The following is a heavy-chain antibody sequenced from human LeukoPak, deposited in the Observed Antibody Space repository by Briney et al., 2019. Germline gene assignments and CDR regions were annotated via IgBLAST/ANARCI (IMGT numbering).Heavy chain of an antibody. CDR1: GFTVSSNY. CDR3: AKLYGSGSWDYYYGMDV. V-gene: IGHV3-23*01. D-gene: IGHD3-10*01. J-gene: IGHJ6*04. CDR2: ISGSGGST. Sequence: GGSLRLSCAASGFTVSSNYMSWVRQAPGKGLEWVSAISGSGGSTYYADSVKGRFTISRDNSKNKLYLQMNSLRAEDTAVYYCAKLYGSGSWDYYYGMDVWGKGTTVTVSS.